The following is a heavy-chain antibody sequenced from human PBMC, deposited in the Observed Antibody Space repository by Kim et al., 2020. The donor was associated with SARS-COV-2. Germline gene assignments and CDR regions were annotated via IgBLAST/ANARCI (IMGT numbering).Heavy chain of an antibody. V-gene: IGHV4-39*01. D-gene: IGHD3-9*01. CDR3: ARRPYDILTGYYRYYFDY. Sequence: SRVTISVDTSKNQFSLKLSSVTAADTAVYYCARRPYDILTGYYRYYFDYWGQGTLVTVSS. J-gene: IGHJ4*02.